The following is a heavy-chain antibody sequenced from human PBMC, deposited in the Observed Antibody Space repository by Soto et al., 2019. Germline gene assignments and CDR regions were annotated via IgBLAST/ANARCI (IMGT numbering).Heavy chain of an antibody. J-gene: IGHJ4*02. D-gene: IGHD3-3*01. CDR3: ARSFTKSRRGGVAFDY. V-gene: IGHV1-69*01. CDR1: GGTINSFA. Sequence: QVQLVQSGAEVKKPGSSVKVSCTTSGGTINSFAINWVRQAPGQGLEWMGGIIPFDGTTNYAEKVQGRVTITADASTSTAYMDLSSLRSDDTAVYYCARSFTKSRRGGVAFDYWGQGTLLTVSP. CDR2: IIPFDGTT.